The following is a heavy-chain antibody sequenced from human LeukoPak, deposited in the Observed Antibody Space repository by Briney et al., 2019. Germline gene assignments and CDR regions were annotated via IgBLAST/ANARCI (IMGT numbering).Heavy chain of an antibody. CDR2: IYGGGDT. CDR3: AKESGYYHY. D-gene: IGHD3-3*01. J-gene: IGHJ4*02. Sequence: PGGSLRLSCAASGFTVNNNYVNWVRQAPGKGLEWVSIIYGGGDTSYADSVKGRFTISRDNSKNTVYLQMNSLRAEDTAVYYCAKESGYYHYWGQGTLVTASS. V-gene: IGHV3-53*01. CDR1: GFTVNNNY.